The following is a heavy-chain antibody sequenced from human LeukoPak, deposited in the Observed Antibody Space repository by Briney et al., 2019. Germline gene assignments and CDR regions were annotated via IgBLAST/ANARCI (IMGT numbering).Heavy chain of an antibody. CDR2: IKQDGSEK. D-gene: IGHD3-22*01. CDR1: GFTFSSYW. V-gene: IGHV3-7*03. CDR3: AKHSKTITMIVVVTTFDP. J-gene: IGHJ5*02. Sequence: GGSLRLSCAASGFTFSSYWMSWVRQAPGKGLEWVANIKQDGSEKYYVDSVKGRFTISRDNAKNPLYLQMNSLRAEDTAVYYCAKHSKTITMIVVVTTFDPWGQGTLVTVSS.